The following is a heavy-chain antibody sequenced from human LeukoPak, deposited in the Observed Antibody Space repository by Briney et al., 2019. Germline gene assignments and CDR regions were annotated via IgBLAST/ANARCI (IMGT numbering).Heavy chain of an antibody. Sequence: GGSLRLSWAASGFTFSSYSMNWVRQAPGKGLEWVSYISSSSSSTCYADSVRGRFTISRDNAKNSLYLQMNSLRDEDTAVYYCASPNSPLGYCSRPSCSLGYWGQGTLVTVSS. CDR1: GFTFSSYS. J-gene: IGHJ4*02. V-gene: IGHV3-48*02. D-gene: IGHD2-2*01. CDR2: ISSSSSST. CDR3: ASPNSPLGYCSRPSCSLGY.